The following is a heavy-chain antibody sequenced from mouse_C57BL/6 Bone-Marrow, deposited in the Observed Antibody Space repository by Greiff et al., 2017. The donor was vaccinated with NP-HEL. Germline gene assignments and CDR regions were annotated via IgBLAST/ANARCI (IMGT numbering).Heavy chain of an antibody. Sequence: QVQLKQPGAELVMPGASVKLSCKASGYTFTSYWMHWVKQRPGQGLEWIGEIDPSDSYTNYNQKFKGKSTLTVDKSSSTAYMQLSSLTSEDSAVYYCARQDLYYYGSSHWYFDVWGTGTTVTVSS. CDR3: ARQDLYYYGSSHWYFDV. D-gene: IGHD1-1*01. CDR2: IDPSDSYT. V-gene: IGHV1-69*01. J-gene: IGHJ1*03. CDR1: GYTFTSYW.